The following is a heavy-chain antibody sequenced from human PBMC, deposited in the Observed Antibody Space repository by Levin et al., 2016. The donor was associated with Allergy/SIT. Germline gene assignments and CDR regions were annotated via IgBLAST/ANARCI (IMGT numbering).Heavy chain of an antibody. CDR3: ATTGRRDEAFDI. Sequence: SETLSLTCTASGDSISSYYWSWIRQPAGKGLEWIGRGHADGTTSYNTSLKSRLTMSLDQSKNQVSLTLTYVTAADTAVYYCATTGRRDEAFDIWGHGTIVTVSS. CDR2: GHADGTT. V-gene: IGHV4-4*07. CDR1: GDSISSYY. J-gene: IGHJ3*02.